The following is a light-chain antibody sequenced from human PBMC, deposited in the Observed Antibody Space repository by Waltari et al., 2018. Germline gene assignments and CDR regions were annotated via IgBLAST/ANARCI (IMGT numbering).Light chain of an antibody. J-gene: IGLJ3*02. CDR3: YSTDSSANQGV. CDR1: ALPKKY. V-gene: IGLV3-10*01. CDR2: EDS. Sequence: SYELTQPPSVSVSPGQTARITCSGDALPKKYASWYQQKSGQAPVLVIYEDSKRPSGIPEGVSGSSSGTMATLTISGAQVEDEADYYCYSTDSSANQGVFGGGTKLTVL.